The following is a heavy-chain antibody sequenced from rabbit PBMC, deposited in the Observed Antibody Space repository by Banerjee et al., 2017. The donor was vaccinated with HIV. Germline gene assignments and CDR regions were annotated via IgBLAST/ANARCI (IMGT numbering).Heavy chain of an antibody. CDR3: ARDRYGGVAGYGYVLNL. CDR2: IDAGSNART. D-gene: IGHD6-1*01. CDR1: GFSFISKYW. J-gene: IGHJ4*01. Sequence: QEQLEESGGDLVKPEGSLTLTCTASGFSFISKYWICWVRQAPGKGLEWIACIDAGSNARTYYANWAKGRFTISKTSSTTVTLQMTSLTAADTATYFCARDRYGGVAGYGYVLNLWGPGTLVTVS. V-gene: IGHV1S45*01.